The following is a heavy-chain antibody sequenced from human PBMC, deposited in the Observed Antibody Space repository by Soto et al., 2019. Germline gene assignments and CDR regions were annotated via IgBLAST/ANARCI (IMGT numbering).Heavy chain of an antibody. CDR1: GFTFSSYS. J-gene: IGHJ4*02. Sequence: GGSLRLSCAASGFTFSSYSMNWVRQAPGKGLEWVSSISSSSSYIYYADSVKGRFTISRDNAKNSLYLQMNSLRAEDTAVYYCARDPPPTSLRWDGAYWGQGTLVTVSS. D-gene: IGHD4-17*01. V-gene: IGHV3-21*01. CDR2: ISSSSSYI. CDR3: ARDPPPTSLRWDGAY.